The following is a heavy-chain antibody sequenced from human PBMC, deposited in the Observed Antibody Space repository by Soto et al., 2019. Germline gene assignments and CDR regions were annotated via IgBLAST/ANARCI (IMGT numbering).Heavy chain of an antibody. V-gene: IGHV1-69*02. CDR1: GGTFSSYT. D-gene: IGHD2-2*02. J-gene: IGHJ4*02. Sequence: QVQLVQSGAEVMKPGSSVKVSCKASGGTFSSYTISWVRQAPGQGLEWMGRIIPILGIANYAQKVHGRVTITADKPKSTAYMELSSLRSGDTDVYYCARGPDIVVVPAAIEGEYFVDYWGQGTLVTPSS. CDR3: ARGPDIVVVPAAIEGEYFVDY. CDR2: IIPILGIA.